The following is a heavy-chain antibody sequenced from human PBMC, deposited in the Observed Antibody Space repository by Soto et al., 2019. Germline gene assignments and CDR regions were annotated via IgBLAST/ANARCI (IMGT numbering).Heavy chain of an antibody. J-gene: IGHJ5*02. D-gene: IGHD1-26*01. Sequence: LSLTCAVSGGSISSGGYSWSWIRQPPGKGLEWIGYIYHSGSTYYNPSLKSRVTISVDRSKNQFSLKLSSVTAADTAVYYCVRGATHRTWFDPWGQGTPVTVSS. CDR1: GGSISSGGYS. CDR2: IYHSGST. V-gene: IGHV4-30-2*01. CDR3: VRGATHRTWFDP.